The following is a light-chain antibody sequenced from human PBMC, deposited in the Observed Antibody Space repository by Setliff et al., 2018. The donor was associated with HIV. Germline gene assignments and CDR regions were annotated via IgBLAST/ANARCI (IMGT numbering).Light chain of an antibody. V-gene: IGLV3-21*04. CDR1: NIGSKS. CDR2: YDS. Sequence: SYELTQPPSVSVAPGETASITCGGNNIGSKSVHWYQQKPGQAPVLVIYYDSDRPSGIPERFSGSNSGHTATLTISRVEAGDEADYYCKVWDSSSDHYVFGTGTKVTVL. CDR3: KVWDSSSDHYV. J-gene: IGLJ1*01.